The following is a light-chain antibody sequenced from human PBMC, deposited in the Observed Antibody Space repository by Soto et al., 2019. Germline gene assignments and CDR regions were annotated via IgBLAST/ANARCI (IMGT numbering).Light chain of an antibody. V-gene: IGLV2-11*01. Sequence: QSALTQPRSLSGSPGQSVTISCTGTSNDVGGQYYVSWYQHHAGKGPKLIIFDVTKRPSGVPDRFSGSKSGNTATLTISGLQADDEAGYYCASYAGSYTSYVFGTGTMLTVL. CDR1: SNDVGGQYY. CDR2: DVT. CDR3: ASYAGSYTSYV. J-gene: IGLJ1*01.